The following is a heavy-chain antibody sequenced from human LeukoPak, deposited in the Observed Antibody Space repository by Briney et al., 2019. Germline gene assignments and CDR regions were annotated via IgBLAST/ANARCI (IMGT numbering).Heavy chain of an antibody. V-gene: IGHV1-2*02. Sequence: ASVKVSCKASGYTFTGYYMHWVRQAPGQGLEWMGWINPNSGGTNYAQKFQGRVTMTRDTPISTAYMELSRLRSDDTAVYYCARALPVFSSGWFVYFDYWGQGTLVTVSS. CDR3: ARALPVFSSGWFVYFDY. CDR2: INPNSGGT. J-gene: IGHJ4*02. D-gene: IGHD6-19*01. CDR1: GYTFTGYY.